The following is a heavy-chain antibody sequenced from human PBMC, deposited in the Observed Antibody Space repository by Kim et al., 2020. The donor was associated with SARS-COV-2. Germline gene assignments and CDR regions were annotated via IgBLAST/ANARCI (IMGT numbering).Heavy chain of an antibody. CDR2: TSPSNGNT. J-gene: IGHJ4*02. Sequence: ASVKVSCKASGYTFTNYGISWVRLAAGQGLEWLGWTSPSNGNTKYAQKVRDRVTLTTDTSTKTVYLDLRGLTSDDTVVYYCARWDTTKTTLLDSWGQGT. V-gene: IGHV1-18*01. CDR3: ARWDTTKTTLLDS. D-gene: IGHD5-18*01. CDR1: GYTFTNYG.